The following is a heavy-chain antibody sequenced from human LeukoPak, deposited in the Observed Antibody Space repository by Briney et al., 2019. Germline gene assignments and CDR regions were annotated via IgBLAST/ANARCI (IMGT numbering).Heavy chain of an antibody. Sequence: ASVKVSCKASGYTFNNHDINWVRQAPGQGLEWMGWISAYNGNTNYAQKLQGRVTMTTDTSTSTAYMELRSLRSDDTAVYYCARGGARYYYDSSASPDYWGQGTLVTVSS. CDR3: ARGGARYYYDSSASPDY. J-gene: IGHJ4*02. CDR2: ISAYNGNT. V-gene: IGHV1-18*01. D-gene: IGHD3-22*01. CDR1: GYTFNNHD.